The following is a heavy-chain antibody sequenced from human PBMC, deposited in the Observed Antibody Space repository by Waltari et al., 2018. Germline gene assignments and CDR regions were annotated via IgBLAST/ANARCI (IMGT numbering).Heavy chain of an antibody. CDR1: GSTFTASS. Sequence: EVQLVQSGAEVKKPGATVKISCKASGSTFTASSTHWVHQAPGQGLEWMGRVDPEDGETIYAEKFQGRVTITADTSTDTAYMELSSLRSEDTAVYYCATGGMDYDILTGYPPLDYWGQGTLVTVSS. V-gene: IGHV1-69-2*01. J-gene: IGHJ4*02. CDR2: VDPEDGET. CDR3: ATGGMDYDILTGYPPLDY. D-gene: IGHD3-9*01.